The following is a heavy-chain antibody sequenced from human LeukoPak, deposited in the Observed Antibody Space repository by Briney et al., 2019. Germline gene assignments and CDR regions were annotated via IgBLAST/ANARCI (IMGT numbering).Heavy chain of an antibody. J-gene: IGHJ6*03. V-gene: IGHV3-23*01. CDR2: ISGSGGST. CDR1: GFTFSSYA. Sequence: PGGSLRLSCAASGFTFSSYAMSWVRQAPGKGLEWVSAISGSGGSTYYADSVKGRFTISRDNSKNTLYLQTNSLRAEDTAVYYCAKARRRVEMATIGDYYYYMDVWGKGTTVTVSS. CDR3: AKARRRVEMATIGDYYYYMDV. D-gene: IGHD5-24*01.